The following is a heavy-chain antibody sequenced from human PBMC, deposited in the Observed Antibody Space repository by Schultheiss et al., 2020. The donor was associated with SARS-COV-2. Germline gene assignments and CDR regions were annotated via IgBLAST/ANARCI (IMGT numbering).Heavy chain of an antibody. CDR1: GYTFTSYA. CDR2: INAGNGNT. Sequence: ASVKVSCKASGYTFTSYAMHWVRQAPGQRLEWMRWINAGNGNTKYSQKFQGRVTITRDTSASTAYMELSSLRSEDTAVYYCARIASRQNYYYYYGMDVWGQGTTVTVSS. CDR3: ARIASRQNYYYYYGMDV. D-gene: IGHD2-21*01. V-gene: IGHV1-3*01. J-gene: IGHJ6*02.